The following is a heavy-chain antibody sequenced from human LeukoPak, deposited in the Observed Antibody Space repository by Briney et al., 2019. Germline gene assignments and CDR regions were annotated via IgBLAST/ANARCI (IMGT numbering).Heavy chain of an antibody. CDR2: INPSGGGT. CDR3: ARDRYYYYDSSAYYGFRNYFDC. Sequence: ASVKVSCKASGCTFTSYYMNWVRQAPGQGLEWMGIINPSGGGTNYAQKFQGRVSMTRDTSTSTVYMELSSLRSEDTAVYYCARDRYYYYDSSAYYGFRNYFDCWGQGTLVTVSS. D-gene: IGHD3-22*01. J-gene: IGHJ4*02. V-gene: IGHV1-46*01. CDR1: GCTFTSYY.